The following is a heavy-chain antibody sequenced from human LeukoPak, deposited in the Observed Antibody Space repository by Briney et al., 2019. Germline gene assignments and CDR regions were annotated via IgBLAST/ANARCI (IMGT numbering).Heavy chain of an antibody. Sequence: GGSLRLSCAASGFTFSNYWMYWVRQAPGRGLVWVSRINSDGSITTYADSVKGRFTISRDNAKNTLYLQMSSLRAEDTAVYYCVRGAVPASSSFDPWGQGTLVTVSS. D-gene: IGHD2-15*01. CDR1: GFTFSNYW. CDR2: INSDGSIT. V-gene: IGHV3-74*01. J-gene: IGHJ5*02. CDR3: VRGAVPASSSFDP.